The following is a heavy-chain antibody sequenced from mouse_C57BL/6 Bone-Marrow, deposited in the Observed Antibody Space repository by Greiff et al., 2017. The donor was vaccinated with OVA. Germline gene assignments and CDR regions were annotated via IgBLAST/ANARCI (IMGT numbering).Heavy chain of an antibody. CDR1: GFTFSSYA. CDR2: ISDGGSYT. J-gene: IGHJ1*03. CDR3: ARERDGSSYWYFDV. Sequence: EVKLVESGGGLVKPGGSLKLSCAASGFTFSSYAMSWVRQTPEKRLEWVATISDGGSYTYYPDNVKGRFTISRDNAKNNLYLQMSHLKSEDTAMYYCARERDGSSYWYFDVWGTGTTVTVSS. D-gene: IGHD1-1*01. V-gene: IGHV5-4*01.